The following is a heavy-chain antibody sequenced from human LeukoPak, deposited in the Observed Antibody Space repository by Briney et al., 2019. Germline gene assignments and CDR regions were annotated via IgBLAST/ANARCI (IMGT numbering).Heavy chain of an antibody. CDR2: IYDSGST. V-gene: IGHV4-59*06. CDR1: GFTFSSYA. Sequence: PGRSLRLSCAASGFTFSSYAMHWVRQLPGKGLEWIGFIYDSGSTYYNPSLKSRVTILLKTSTNQFSLNLSSVTAADTAVYYCASLPWSAFYYDTSGSKQVTSWGQGTLVTVSS. J-gene: IGHJ5*02. CDR3: ASLPWSAFYYDTSGSKQVTS. D-gene: IGHD3-22*01.